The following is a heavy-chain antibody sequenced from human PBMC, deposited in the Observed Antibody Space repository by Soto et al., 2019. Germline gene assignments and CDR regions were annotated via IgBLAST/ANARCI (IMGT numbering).Heavy chain of an antibody. J-gene: IGHJ5*02. Sequence: ASVKVSCKASGYTFTSYGISWVRQAPGQGLEWMGWISAYNGNTNYAQKLQGRVTMTTDTSTSTAYMELRSLRSDDTAVYYCARVVVVPAAMNENWFDPWGQGTLVTVS. D-gene: IGHD2-2*01. CDR1: GYTFTSYG. CDR2: ISAYNGNT. CDR3: ARVVVVPAAMNENWFDP. V-gene: IGHV1-18*01.